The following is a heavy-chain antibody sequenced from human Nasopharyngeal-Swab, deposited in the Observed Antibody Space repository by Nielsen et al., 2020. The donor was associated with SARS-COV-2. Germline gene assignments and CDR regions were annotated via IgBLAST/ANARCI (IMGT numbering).Heavy chain of an antibody. Sequence: LKISCAASGFTFSSYWMSWVRQAPGKGLEWVANIKQDGSEKYYVDSVKGRFTISRDNAKNSLYLQMNSLRAEDTAVYYCAYSSSWTTVGDYWGQGTLVTVSS. J-gene: IGHJ4*02. CDR3: AYSSSWTTVGDY. CDR1: GFTFSSYW. D-gene: IGHD6-13*01. CDR2: IKQDGSEK. V-gene: IGHV3-7*01.